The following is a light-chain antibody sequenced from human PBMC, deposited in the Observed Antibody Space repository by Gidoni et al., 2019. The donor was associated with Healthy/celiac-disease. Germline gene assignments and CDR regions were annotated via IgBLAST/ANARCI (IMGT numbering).Light chain of an antibody. J-gene: IGLJ1*01. Sequence: QSVLTQPPSVSGAPGQRVTLSCTGISSDIGSGYDVHWYQQLPGTAPKLLIYGNSNRPSGVPDRFSGSKSGTSASLAITVLQAEDEADYYCQSYDSSLSAYYVFGTGTKVTVL. V-gene: IGLV1-40*01. CDR2: GNS. CDR1: SSDIGSGYD. CDR3: QSYDSSLSAYYV.